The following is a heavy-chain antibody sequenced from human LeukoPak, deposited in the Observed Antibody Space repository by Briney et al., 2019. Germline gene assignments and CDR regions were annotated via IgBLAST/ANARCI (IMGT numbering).Heavy chain of an antibody. CDR2: IYPGDSDT. Sequence: GESLKISCKGSGYSFTSYWIGWVRQMPGKGLEWMGIIYPGDSDTRYSPSFQGQVTISADKSISTAYLQWSSLKASDTAMYYCARRDDSSGYYWVVAGSFDYWGQGTLVTVSS. CDR1: GYSFTSYW. D-gene: IGHD3-22*01. CDR3: ARRDDSSGYYWVVAGSFDY. J-gene: IGHJ4*02. V-gene: IGHV5-51*01.